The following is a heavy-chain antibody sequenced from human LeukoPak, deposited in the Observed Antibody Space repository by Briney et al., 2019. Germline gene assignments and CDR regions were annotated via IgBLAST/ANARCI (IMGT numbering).Heavy chain of an antibody. D-gene: IGHD2-15*01. CDR3: AGGQPID. V-gene: IGHV4-39*07. J-gene: IGHJ4*02. Sequence: SETLSLTCTVSGVSISSSSYYWGWIRQPPGKGLEWIGSIYYSGSTYYNPSLKSRVTISVDTSKNQFSLKLSSVTAADTAVYYCAGGQPIDWGQGTLVTVSS. CDR2: IYYSGST. CDR1: GVSISSSSYY.